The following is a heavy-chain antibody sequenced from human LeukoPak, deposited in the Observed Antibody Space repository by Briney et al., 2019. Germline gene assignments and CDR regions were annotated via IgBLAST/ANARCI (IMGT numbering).Heavy chain of an antibody. CDR3: ARMQSSGYRYFDY. D-gene: IGHD3-22*01. Sequence: SGPALVKPTQPLTLTCTFSGFSPSTSGMCVSWIRQPPGKALEWLARIDWDDDKYYSTSLKTRLTISKDTSKNQVVLTMTNMDPVDTATYYCARMQSSGYRYFDYWGQGTMVTASS. V-gene: IGHV2-70*11. J-gene: IGHJ4*02. CDR1: GFSPSTSGMC. CDR2: IDWDDDK.